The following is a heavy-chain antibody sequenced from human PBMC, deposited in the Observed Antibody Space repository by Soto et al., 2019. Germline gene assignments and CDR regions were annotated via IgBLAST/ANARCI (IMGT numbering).Heavy chain of an antibody. CDR3: AKGSASGSPYYFDF. CDR1: GFSFSRYA. CDR2: ITNGGANT. D-gene: IGHD6-25*01. Sequence: GGSLRLSCAGSGFSFSRYAMSWIRQTPGTGLEWVAAITNGGANTYSADSVKGRFTISRDNSKNTLYLQMNSLRVEDTAVYFCAKGSASGSPYYFDFWGQGTLVTVSS. J-gene: IGHJ4*02. V-gene: IGHV3-23*01.